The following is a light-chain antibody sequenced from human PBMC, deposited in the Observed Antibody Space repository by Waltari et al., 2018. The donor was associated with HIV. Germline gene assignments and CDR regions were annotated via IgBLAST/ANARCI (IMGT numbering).Light chain of an antibody. J-gene: IGLJ3*02. Sequence: QSVLTQPPSASGTPGQTVTLSCSGSTSNIETQWVYWYQQLPGTAPKLLIYRNYNRPSGVPERCSVSKSGASASLVISGLRSEDEADYYCEAWDSTLKETLFGGGTKLTVL. CDR1: TSNIETQW. CDR3: EAWDSTLKETL. V-gene: IGLV1-47*01. CDR2: RNY.